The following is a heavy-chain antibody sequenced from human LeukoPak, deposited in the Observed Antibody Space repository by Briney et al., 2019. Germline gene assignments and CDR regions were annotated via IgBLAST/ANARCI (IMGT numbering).Heavy chain of an antibody. D-gene: IGHD2-15*01. J-gene: IGHJ5*02. CDR1: GFTFSSYG. Sequence: GRSLRLSCAASGFTFSSYGLHWVRQAPGKGLEWVAVMWFDGVHKYYADSVKGRFTISRDKSQNTLYLQMNSLRGEDTAVYYCAREHCSGGSCYSQGRFVADNWFDPWGQGTLVTVSS. CDR3: AREHCSGGSCYSQGRFVADNWFDP. V-gene: IGHV3-33*01. CDR2: MWFDGVHK.